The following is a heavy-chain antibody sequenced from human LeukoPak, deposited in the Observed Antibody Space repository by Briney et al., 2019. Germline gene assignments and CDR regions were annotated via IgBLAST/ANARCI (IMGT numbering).Heavy chain of an antibody. V-gene: IGHV4-34*01. D-gene: IGHD3-10*01. CDR1: GGSFSGYY. CDR2: INHSGST. J-gene: IGHJ6*03. Sequence: SETLSLTCAVYGGSFSGYYWSWIRQPPGKGLEWIGEINHSGSTNYNPSLKSRVTISVDTSKNQFSLKLSSVTDADTAVYYCARGLSGSYYLTYYYYMDVWGKGTTVTVSS. CDR3: ARGLSGSYYLTYYYYMDV.